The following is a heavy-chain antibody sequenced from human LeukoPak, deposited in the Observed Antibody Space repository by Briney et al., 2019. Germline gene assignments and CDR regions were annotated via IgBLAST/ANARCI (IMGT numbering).Heavy chain of an antibody. CDR2: INPTGGST. CDR3: ARGRCTTSNCYSAKYYGLDA. V-gene: IGHV1-46*01. Sequence: GASVKVSCKTSGYTFFNHHIHWVRQTPGRGLEWMGVINPTGGSTTYAQQFEGRVTVTRDTSTSTVYIDMSSLTSEDTAVYYCARGRCTTSNCYSAKYYGLDAWGQGTTVTVSS. CDR1: GYTFFNHH. D-gene: IGHD2/OR15-2a*01. J-gene: IGHJ6*02.